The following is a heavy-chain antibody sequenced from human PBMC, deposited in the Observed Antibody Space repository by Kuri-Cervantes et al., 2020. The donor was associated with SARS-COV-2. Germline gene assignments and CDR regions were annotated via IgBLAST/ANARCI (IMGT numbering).Heavy chain of an antibody. CDR3: ARVRQNDFQAFDY. V-gene: IGHV1-2*02. D-gene: IGHD3-3*01. J-gene: IGHJ4*02. CDR2: IHPDSGGT. Sequence: ASVKVSCKASGYSFTGYYTHWVRQAPGQGLEWMGWIHPDSGGTNYAQKFQGRVTMTRGTSITTAYMELSRLRFDDTAVYYCARVRQNDFQAFDYWGQGTLVTVSS. CDR1: GYSFTGYY.